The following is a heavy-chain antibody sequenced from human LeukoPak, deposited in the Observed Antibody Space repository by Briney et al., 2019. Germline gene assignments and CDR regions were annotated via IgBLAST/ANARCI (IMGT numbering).Heavy chain of an antibody. CDR3: ARDGQWLVRGGDYFDY. Sequence: SGGSLRLSCTASGFTFSTYSMNWVRQAPGKGLEWVSYISTSSTTIYYADSVKGRFTISRDNVKNSLYLQMNSLRAEDTAVYYCARDGQWLVRGGDYFDYWGQGTLVTVSS. CDR2: ISTSSTTI. D-gene: IGHD6-19*01. J-gene: IGHJ4*02. V-gene: IGHV3-48*04. CDR1: GFTFSTYS.